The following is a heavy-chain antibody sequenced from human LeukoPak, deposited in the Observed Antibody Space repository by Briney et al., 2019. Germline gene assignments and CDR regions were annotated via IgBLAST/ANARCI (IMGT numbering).Heavy chain of an antibody. CDR1: GFTFSSYN. J-gene: IGHJ4*02. CDR3: ARASYNWN. Sequence: GGSLRLSCAASGFTFSSYNMNWVRQAPGKGLEWVSYIGPSGTTLYYADSVKGRFTISRDDAKNSLYLQLSSLRAEDTAVYYCARASYNWNWGQGTLVTVSS. V-gene: IGHV3-48*04. D-gene: IGHD1-20*01. CDR2: IGPSGTTL.